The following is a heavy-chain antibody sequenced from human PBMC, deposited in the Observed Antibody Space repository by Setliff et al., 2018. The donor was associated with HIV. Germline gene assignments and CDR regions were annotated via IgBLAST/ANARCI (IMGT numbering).Heavy chain of an antibody. Sequence: VSGPTLVNPTQTLTLTCTFSGFSLSTSGLSVGWIRQPPGKALEWLARIDWDDDKHYSTSLKTRLAISHDTSKNQVALTMTNVDPVDTATYFCARAGPSSGYQYWGQGTLVTVSS. CDR3: ARAGPSSGYQY. J-gene: IGHJ4*02. V-gene: IGHV2-70*11. D-gene: IGHD6-19*01. CDR1: GFSLSTSGLS. CDR2: IDWDDDK.